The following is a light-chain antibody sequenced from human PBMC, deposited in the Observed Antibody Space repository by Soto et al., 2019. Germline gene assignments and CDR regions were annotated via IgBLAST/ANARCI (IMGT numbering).Light chain of an antibody. CDR3: QQYNDYVNS. Sequence: DIQMTQSPSTLSASVGDRVTISCRASQSSSSWLAWYQQKPGMTPKLLIYDASRLESGVPSRFSGSGSGTEFTLTISSLQPDDFATYYCQQYNDYVNSFGQGTKLEMK. V-gene: IGKV1-5*01. J-gene: IGKJ2*01. CDR2: DAS. CDR1: QSSSSW.